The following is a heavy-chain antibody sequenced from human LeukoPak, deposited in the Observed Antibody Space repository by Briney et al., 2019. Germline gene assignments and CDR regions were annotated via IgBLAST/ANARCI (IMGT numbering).Heavy chain of an antibody. V-gene: IGHV3-48*03. CDR2: ISGSGSTI. J-gene: IGHJ5*02. CDR1: GFTFSSYE. CDR3: ARDGGLEAAAGIHP. D-gene: IGHD6-13*01. Sequence: GGSLRLSCAASGFTFSSYEMNWVRQAPGKGLEWVSYISGSGSTIYYADSVKGRFTISRDNAKNSLYLQMNSLRGEDTAVYYCARDGGLEAAAGIHPWGQGTLVTVSS.